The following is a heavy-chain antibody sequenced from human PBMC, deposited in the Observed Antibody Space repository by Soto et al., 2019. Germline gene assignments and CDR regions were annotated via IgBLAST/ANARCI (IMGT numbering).Heavy chain of an antibody. D-gene: IGHD1-7*01. CDR2: INHSGST. CDR3: ASTSRTYYGMDV. V-gene: IGHV4-34*01. CDR1: GGSFSGYY. Sequence: LSLTCAVYGGSFSGYYCSWIRQPPGKGLEWIGEINHSGSTNYNPSLKSRVTISVDTSKNQFSLKLSSVTAADTAVYYCASTSRTYYGMDVWGQGTTVTVSS. J-gene: IGHJ6*02.